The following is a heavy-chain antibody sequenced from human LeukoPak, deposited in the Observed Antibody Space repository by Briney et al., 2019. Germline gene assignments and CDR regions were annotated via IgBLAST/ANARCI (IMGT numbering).Heavy chain of an antibody. J-gene: IGHJ4*02. CDR2: IYHSGKT. D-gene: IGHD3-10*01. CDR3: ARRYYYNLGSFPFDF. Sequence: SETLSLTCTVSGYSIGSGYYWGWIRQPPGKGLETIWTIYHSGKTNYNPSLKSRLTISVDTSKNQFYLNLSSVTAADTAVYYCARRYYYNLGSFPFDFWGQGTLVTVSS. CDR1: GYSIGSGYY. V-gene: IGHV4-38-2*02.